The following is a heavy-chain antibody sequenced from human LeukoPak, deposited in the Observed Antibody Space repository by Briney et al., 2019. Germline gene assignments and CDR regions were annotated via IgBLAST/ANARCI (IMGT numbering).Heavy chain of an antibody. Sequence: SETLSLTCTVSGGSISSYYWSWIRQPPGKGLEWIGYIYYSGSTNYNPSLKSRVTISVDTSKNQFSLKLSSVTAADTAVYYCARGLKRDIVVVPAAGARGFDPWGQGTLVTVSS. CDR3: ARGLKRDIVVVPAAGARGFDP. CDR1: GGSISSYY. V-gene: IGHV4-59*12. CDR2: IYYSGST. J-gene: IGHJ5*02. D-gene: IGHD2-2*01.